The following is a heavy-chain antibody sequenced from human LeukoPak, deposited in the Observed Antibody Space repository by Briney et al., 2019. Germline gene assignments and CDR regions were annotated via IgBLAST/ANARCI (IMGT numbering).Heavy chain of an antibody. J-gene: IGHJ4*02. V-gene: IGHV3-21*01. CDR3: ARVSGVGDFWSGYFDY. CDR2: ISSSSSYI. CDR1: GLTFSSYA. Sequence: SGGSLRLSCAASGLTFSSYAMNWVRQASGKGLEWVSSISSSSSYIYYADSVKGRFTISRDNAKNSLYLQMNSLRAEDTAVYYCARVSGVGDFWSGYFDYWGQGTLVTVSS. D-gene: IGHD3-3*01.